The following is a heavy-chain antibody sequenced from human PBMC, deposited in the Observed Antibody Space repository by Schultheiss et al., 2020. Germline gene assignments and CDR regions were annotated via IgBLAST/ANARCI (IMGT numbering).Heavy chain of an antibody. Sequence: GGSLRLSCAASGFTFSSYVMNWVRQAPGKGLEWVSSISTSGSDVYYADSVKGRFTISRDNAKNSLYLQLDSLRAEDTAVYYCARIGQGLDYWGQGSLGTVSS. CDR1: GFTFSSYV. J-gene: IGHJ4*02. V-gene: IGHV3-21*01. CDR3: ARIGQGLDY. CDR2: ISTSGSDV. D-gene: IGHD3-16*01.